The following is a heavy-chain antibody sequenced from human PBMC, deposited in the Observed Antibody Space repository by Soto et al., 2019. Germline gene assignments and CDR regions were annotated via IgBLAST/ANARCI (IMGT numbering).Heavy chain of an antibody. Sequence: SETLSLTCTVSGGSISSYYWSWIRQPPGKGLEWIGYIYYSGSTNYNPSLKSRVTISVDTSKNQFSLKLSSVTAADTAVYYCARGLLKRTFDYWGQGTLVTVSS. CDR1: GGSISSYY. CDR2: IYYSGST. J-gene: IGHJ4*02. V-gene: IGHV4-59*01. CDR3: ARGLLKRTFDY.